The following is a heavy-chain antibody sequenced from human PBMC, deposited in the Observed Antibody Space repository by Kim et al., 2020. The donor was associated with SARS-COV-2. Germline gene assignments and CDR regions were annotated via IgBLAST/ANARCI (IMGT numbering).Heavy chain of an antibody. CDR3: ARAQYYGSGSFHYYYYGMDV. J-gene: IGHJ6*02. Sequence: SETLSLTCTVSGGSISSYYWSWIRQPPGKGLEWIGYIYYSGSTNYNPSLKSRVTISVDTSKNQFSLKLSSVTAADTAVYYCARAQYYGSGSFHYYYYGMDVWGQGTTVTVSS. D-gene: IGHD3-10*01. V-gene: IGHV4-59*13. CDR1: GGSISSYY. CDR2: IYYSGST.